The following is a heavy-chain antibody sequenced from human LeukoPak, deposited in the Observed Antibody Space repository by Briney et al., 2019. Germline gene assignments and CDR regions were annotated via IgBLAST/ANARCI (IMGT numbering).Heavy chain of an antibody. CDR1: GYTFTSYD. Sequence: ASVKVSCKASGYTFTSYDINWVRQATGQGLEWMGWMNPNSGNTGYAQKFQGRVTMTRNTSISTAYMELSSLRSEDTAVYYCARGGRRITIFGVVTYYYGTDVWGQGTTVTVSS. D-gene: IGHD3-3*01. CDR3: ARGGRRITIFGVVTYYYGTDV. CDR2: MNPNSGNT. J-gene: IGHJ6*02. V-gene: IGHV1-8*01.